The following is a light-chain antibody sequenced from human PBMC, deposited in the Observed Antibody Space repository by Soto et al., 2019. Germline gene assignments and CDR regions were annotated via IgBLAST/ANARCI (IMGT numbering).Light chain of an antibody. CDR2: DVS. CDR3: SSYRASSTTHYV. V-gene: IGLV2-14*03. J-gene: IGLJ1*01. CDR1: SSDVGGYNY. Sequence: QSALTQPASLSGSPGQSITISCTGTSSDVGGYNYVSWYQQHPGKAPKLMIYDVSNRPSGVSNRFSGYKSGNTASLTISGLRAEDEADYYCSSYRASSTTHYVFGTGTKVTVL.